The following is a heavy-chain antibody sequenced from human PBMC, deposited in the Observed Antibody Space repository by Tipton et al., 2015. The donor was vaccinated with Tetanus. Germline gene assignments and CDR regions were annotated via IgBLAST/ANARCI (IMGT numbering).Heavy chain of an antibody. J-gene: IGHJ3*02. D-gene: IGHD3-10*01. V-gene: IGHV4-39*02. CDR3: ARPEASGRARGFDI. CDR2: MYNSGAT. CDR1: DESISSTSYY. Sequence: TLSLTCTVSDESISSTSYYWAWIRQPPGKGLEWIGTMYNSGATYYNPSLKGRVTISGDTSKNLFSLTSVTASDTAVYYCARPEASGRARGFDIWGQGTKVTVSP.